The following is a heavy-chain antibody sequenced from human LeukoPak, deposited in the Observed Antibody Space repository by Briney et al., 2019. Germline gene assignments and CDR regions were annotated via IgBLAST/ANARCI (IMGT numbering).Heavy chain of an antibody. D-gene: IGHD3-16*02. CDR2: IKQDGSEK. CDR1: GFTFSTYW. CDR3: AREGVYDYVWGSYRPFDY. J-gene: IGHJ4*02. Sequence: PGRSLRLSCAASGFTFSTYWMTWVRQAPGKGLEWVANIKQDGSEKYYVDSVKGRFTISRDNAKNSLCLQMNSLRAEDTAVYYCAREGVYDYVWGSYRPFDYWGQGTLVTVSS. V-gene: IGHV3-7*01.